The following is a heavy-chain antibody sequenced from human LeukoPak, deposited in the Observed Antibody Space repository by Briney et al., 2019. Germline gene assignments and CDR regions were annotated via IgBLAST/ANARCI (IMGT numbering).Heavy chain of an antibody. J-gene: IGHJ4*02. CDR2: ISYDGSNK. V-gene: IGHV3-30*18. D-gene: IGHD6-19*01. Sequence: GSLRLSCAASGFTLSSYGMHWVRQAPGKGLEWVAVISYDGSNKYYADSVKGRFTISRDNSKNTLYLQMNSLRAEDTAVYYCAKPYDSSGWYSVDYWGQGTLVTVSS. CDR1: GFTLSSYG. CDR3: AKPYDSSGWYSVDY.